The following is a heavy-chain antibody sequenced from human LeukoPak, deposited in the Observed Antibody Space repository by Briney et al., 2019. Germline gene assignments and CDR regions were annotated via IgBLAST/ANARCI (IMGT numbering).Heavy chain of an antibody. J-gene: IGHJ6*03. V-gene: IGHV4-59*01. CDR1: GGSISSYY. D-gene: IGHD1-1*01. CDR2: IYYSGST. CDR3: ARGRVSSSTWYSTYYYYFYMDV. Sequence: PSETLSLTRTVSGGSISSYYWSWIRQPPGKGLDWIGYIYYSGSTNYNPSLKSRVTISVDTSKNQFSLKLSSVTAADTAVYYCARGRVSSSTWYSTYYYYFYMDVWGKGTTVTVSS.